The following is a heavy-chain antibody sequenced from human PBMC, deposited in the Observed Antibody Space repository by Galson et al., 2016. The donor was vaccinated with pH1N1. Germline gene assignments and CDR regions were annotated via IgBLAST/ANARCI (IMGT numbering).Heavy chain of an antibody. CDR3: AKAAALQLRNYYFDF. CDR2: IIPILGTR. CDR1: GGTFNNYA. V-gene: IGHV1-69*11. D-gene: IGHD1-7*01. Sequence: SVKVSCKASGGTFNNYAISWVRQAPGQGLEWMGRIIPILGTRNYAQKFQDRVTITADESTSTTYMELNSLTSEDTAVYYCAKAAALQLRNYYFDFWGQGTLVTVSS. J-gene: IGHJ4*02.